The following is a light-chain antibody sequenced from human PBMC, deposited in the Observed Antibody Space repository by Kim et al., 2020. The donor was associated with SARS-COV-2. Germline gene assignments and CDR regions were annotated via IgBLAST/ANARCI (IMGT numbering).Light chain of an antibody. Sequence: DIQMTQSPSSVSASVGDTVTITCRASQDIDDSLAWYQQKPGKAPNHLIYAASTLQSGVPSRFSGSGSGTDFTLTITSLQPEDFAIYYCQQTDTFPTFGGGTKLEI. V-gene: IGKV1D-12*01. J-gene: IGKJ4*01. CDR3: QQTDTFPT. CDR1: QDIDDS. CDR2: AAS.